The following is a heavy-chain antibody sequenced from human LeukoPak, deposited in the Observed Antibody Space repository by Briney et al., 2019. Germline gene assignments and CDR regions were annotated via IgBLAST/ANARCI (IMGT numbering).Heavy chain of an antibody. CDR1: GGTISSGGYY. CDR3: ARGLWFGELFAFDI. CDR2: IYYSGST. V-gene: IGHV4-31*01. J-gene: IGHJ3*02. Sequence: SGTLSLTCTVSGGTISSGGYYWSWLRQHPGKGLEWIGYIYYSGSTYYNPSLKSPVTISVDTSKNQFSLKLSSVTAADTAVYYCARGLWFGELFAFDIWGQGTMVTVSS. D-gene: IGHD3-10*01.